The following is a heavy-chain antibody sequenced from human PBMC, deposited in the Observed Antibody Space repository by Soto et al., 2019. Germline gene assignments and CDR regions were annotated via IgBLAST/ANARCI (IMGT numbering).Heavy chain of an antibody. V-gene: IGHV4-59*01. Sequence: SETLSLTCTVSGGSISSYYWRWIRQSPGRGLEWIGYVHYSGTTNYNPSLKSRVAMSLDSSKRQFSLTLNSVTAADTAVYYCARGTALIYGDYPGAGYFDFWGQGIQVTVSS. CDR3: ARGTALIYGDYPGAGYFDF. CDR1: GGSISSYY. D-gene: IGHD4-17*01. J-gene: IGHJ4*02. CDR2: VHYSGTT.